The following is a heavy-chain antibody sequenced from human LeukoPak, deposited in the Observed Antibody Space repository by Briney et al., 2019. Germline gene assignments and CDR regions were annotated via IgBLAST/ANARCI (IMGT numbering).Heavy chain of an antibody. J-gene: IGHJ4*02. D-gene: IGHD6-25*01. Sequence: GESLKISCKASGYTFTNYWVGWVRQMPGKGLEWMGMIYPSDSDTRYSTSFQGQVTTSADRSISTAYLQWTSLKAADTSMYYCARHRGSGLVDYFDIWGQGTQGTVSS. CDR3: ARHRGSGLVDYFDI. CDR1: GYTFTNYW. CDR2: IYPSDSDT. V-gene: IGHV5-51*01.